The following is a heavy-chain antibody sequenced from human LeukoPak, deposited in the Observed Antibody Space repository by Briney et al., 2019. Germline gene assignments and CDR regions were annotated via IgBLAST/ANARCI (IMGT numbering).Heavy chain of an antibody. Sequence: GASVKVSCKASGYTFTGYYMHWLRQAPGQGLEWMGWINPNSGGTNYAQKLQGRVTMTTDTSTSTAYMELRSLRSDDTAVYYCASGTYYYDSSGYYPMDVWGKGTTVSVSS. CDR3: ASGTYYYDSSGYYPMDV. D-gene: IGHD3-22*01. CDR1: GYTFTGYY. J-gene: IGHJ6*03. V-gene: IGHV1-2*02. CDR2: INPNSGGT.